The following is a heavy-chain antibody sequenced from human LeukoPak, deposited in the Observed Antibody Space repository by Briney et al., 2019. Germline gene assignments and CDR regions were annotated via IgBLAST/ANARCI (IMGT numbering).Heavy chain of an antibody. CDR3: ARQGGDQGSSVY. J-gene: IGHJ4*02. CDR2: IYPGDSDT. D-gene: IGHD6-6*01. CDR1: GSRFTSYW. Sequence: GESLQISCKGSGSRFTSYWIGWVRPMPGKGLEWMGIIYPGDSDTRYSPSFQGQVTISADKSISTAYLQWSSLKASDTAIYYCARQGGDQGSSVYWGQGTLVTVSS. V-gene: IGHV5-51*01.